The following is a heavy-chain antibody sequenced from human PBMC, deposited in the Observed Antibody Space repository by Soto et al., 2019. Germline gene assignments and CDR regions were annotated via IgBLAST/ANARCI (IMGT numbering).Heavy chain of an antibody. Sequence: QLQLQESGPGLVKPSETLSLTCAVSGASISRGGFHWAWIRQPPGQGLEWIGSLYSGSTYYNPSLKSRVTISADTSKNEFSLRLTSVTAADTAVYYCARRGSGHTFDYWGQGTLVTVS. CDR1: GASISRGGFH. J-gene: IGHJ4*02. CDR3: ARRGSGHTFDY. D-gene: IGHD3-10*01. CDR2: LYSGST. V-gene: IGHV4-39*01.